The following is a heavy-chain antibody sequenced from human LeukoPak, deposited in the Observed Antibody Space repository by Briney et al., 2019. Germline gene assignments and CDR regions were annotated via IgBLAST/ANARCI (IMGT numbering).Heavy chain of an antibody. CDR2: ISSSGSTI. CDR3: AREVRYTSSWYVYYYFDY. J-gene: IGHJ4*02. CDR1: GITFSDHY. D-gene: IGHD6-13*01. Sequence: GGSLRLSCAASGITFSDHYMSWIRQAPGKGLESVAHISSSGSTIEYADSVKGRFAISRDNAKNSLYLQMISLSVEDTAVYYCAREVRYTSSWYVYYYFDYWGQGTLVTVSS. V-gene: IGHV3-11*01.